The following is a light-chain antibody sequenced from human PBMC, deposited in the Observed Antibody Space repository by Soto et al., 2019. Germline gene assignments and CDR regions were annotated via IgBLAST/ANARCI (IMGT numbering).Light chain of an antibody. CDR2: EVS. CDR1: SSDVGGYNY. Sequence: QSVLTQPASVSGSSGQSITISCTGTSSDVGGYNYVSWYQQHPGKAPKLMIYEVSNRPSGVSNRFSGSKSGNTASLTISGLQAEDEADYYCSSYTSRSTNYVLGNGTKVTV. J-gene: IGLJ1*01. V-gene: IGLV2-14*01. CDR3: SSYTSRSTNYV.